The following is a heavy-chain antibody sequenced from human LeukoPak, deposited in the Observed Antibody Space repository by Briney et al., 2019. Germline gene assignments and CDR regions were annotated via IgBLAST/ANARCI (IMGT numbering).Heavy chain of an antibody. CDR1: GFTFSTYE. CDR3: ATSRWSGGGYDAFAM. Sequence: GGSLRLSCAASGFTFSTYEMNWVRQAPGKGLEWVSYISSSGSTINYADSLKGRFTISRDNAKNSLYLQMNSLRAEDTALYYCATSRWSGGGYDAFAMWGQGTVVTVSS. J-gene: IGHJ3*02. D-gene: IGHD6-13*01. V-gene: IGHV3-48*03. CDR2: ISSSGSTI.